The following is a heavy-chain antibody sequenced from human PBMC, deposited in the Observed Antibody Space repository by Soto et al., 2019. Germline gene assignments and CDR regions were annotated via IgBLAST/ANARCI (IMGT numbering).Heavy chain of an antibody. Sequence: EVQLVESGGGLVKPGGSLRLSCAASGFTFTNAWMHWVRQAPGKGLEWVGRIKTKTDGGTTNYAAPVKGRFTISRDDSKSTLYMQMNSLKSDDTAVYYCPTVPVRGGPNAVWGQGTLVTVSS. CDR2: IKTKTDGGTT. V-gene: IGHV3-15*01. D-gene: IGHD3-10*01. CDR3: PTVPVRGGPNAV. CDR1: GFTFTNAW. J-gene: IGHJ4*02.